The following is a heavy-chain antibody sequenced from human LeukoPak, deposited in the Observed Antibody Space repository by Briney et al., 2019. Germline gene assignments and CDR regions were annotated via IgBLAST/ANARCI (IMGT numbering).Heavy chain of an antibody. CDR1: GGSISSYY. J-gene: IGHJ4*02. CDR3: ARHFSSNYVDGTYYFDY. V-gene: IGHV4-59*08. D-gene: IGHD4-11*01. Sequence: SETLSLTCTVSGGSISSYYWSWIRQPSGKGLEWIGYIYYSGSTNYNPSLKSRVTISVDTSKNQFSLKLSSVTAADTAVYYCARHFSSNYVDGTYYFDYWGQGTLVTVSS. CDR2: IYYSGST.